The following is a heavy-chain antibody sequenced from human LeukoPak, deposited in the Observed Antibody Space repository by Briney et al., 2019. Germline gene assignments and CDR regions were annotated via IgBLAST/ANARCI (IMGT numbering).Heavy chain of an antibody. CDR3: ARMWAVAGPFDY. J-gene: IGHJ4*02. V-gene: IGHV3-72*01. CDR2: TRNKANSYTT. Sequence: LTGGSLRLSCAASGFTFSSYSMNWVRQAPGKGLEWVGRTRNKANSYTTEYAASVKGRFTISRDDSKNSLYLQMNSLRAEDTAVYYCARMWAVAGPFDYWGQGTLVTVSS. CDR1: GFTFSSYS. D-gene: IGHD6-19*01.